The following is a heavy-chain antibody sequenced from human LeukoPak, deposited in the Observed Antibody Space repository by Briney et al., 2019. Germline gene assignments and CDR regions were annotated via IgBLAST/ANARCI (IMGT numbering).Heavy chain of an antibody. CDR1: GFTFDDYG. V-gene: IGHV3-20*04. D-gene: IGHD2-15*01. Sequence: GGSLRLSCVGSGFTFDDYGMTWVRQAPGKGLEWVSGINSNGGSIGYADSVKGRFTVSRDDAKNSLYLQMTSLRAEDTALYSCARGYCSGGSCFAFDYWGQGTLVTVSS. J-gene: IGHJ4*02. CDR3: ARGYCSGGSCFAFDY. CDR2: INSNGGSI.